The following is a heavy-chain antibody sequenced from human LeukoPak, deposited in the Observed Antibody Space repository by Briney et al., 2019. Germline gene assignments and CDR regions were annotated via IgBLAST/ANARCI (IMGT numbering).Heavy chain of an antibody. CDR2: IYTSGST. Sequence: SETPSLTCTVSGGSISNYYWSWFRQPPGKGLEWIGYIYTSGSTNYNPSLKSRVTISVDTSKNQFSLKLSSVTAADTAVYYCARHLGYNWFDPWGKGTLVIVSS. D-gene: IGHD3-16*01. V-gene: IGHV4-4*09. J-gene: IGHJ5*02. CDR3: ARHLGYNWFDP. CDR1: GGSISNYY.